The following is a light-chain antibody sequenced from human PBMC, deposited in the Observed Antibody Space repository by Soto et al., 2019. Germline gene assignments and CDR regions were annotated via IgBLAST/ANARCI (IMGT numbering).Light chain of an antibody. J-gene: IGKJ4*01. V-gene: IGKV1-5*01. CDR1: QSISSW. CDR2: DAS. CDR3: QQYNSYPLT. Sequence: DIQMTQSPSTLSASVGDRVTITCPASQSISSWLAWYQQKPGKAPKLLIYDASSLESGVPSRFSGSGSGTECTLTISSLQPDDFATYYCQQYNSYPLTLGGGTKVDIK.